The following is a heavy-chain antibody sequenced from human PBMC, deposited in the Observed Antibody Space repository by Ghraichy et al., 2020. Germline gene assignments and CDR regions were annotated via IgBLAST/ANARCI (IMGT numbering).Heavy chain of an antibody. CDR3: ARVEYSSSSEFDY. Sequence: GGSLRLSCAASGFTFSSYWMSWVRQAPGKGLEWVANIKQDGSEKYYVDSVKGRFTISRDNAKNSLYLQMNRLRAEDTAVYYWARVEYSSSSEFDYWGQGTLVTVSS. V-gene: IGHV3-7*01. CDR1: GFTFSSYW. J-gene: IGHJ4*02. CDR2: IKQDGSEK. D-gene: IGHD6-6*01.